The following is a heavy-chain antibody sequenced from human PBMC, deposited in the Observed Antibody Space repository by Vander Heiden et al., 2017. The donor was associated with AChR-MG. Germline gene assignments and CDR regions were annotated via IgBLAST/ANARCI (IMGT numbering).Heavy chain of an antibody. V-gene: IGHV1-24*01. Sequence: QVQLVQSGAEVKKPGASVKVSCKVSGYTLTELSRHWVRQAPGKGLEWMGGFDPEDGETIYAQKFQGRVTMTEDTSTDTAYMELSSLRSEDTAVYYCATAPMAAAATGYYYGMDVWGQGTTVTVSS. CDR2: FDPEDGET. CDR3: ATAPMAAAATGYYYGMDV. CDR1: GYTLTELS. D-gene: IGHD6-13*01. J-gene: IGHJ6*02.